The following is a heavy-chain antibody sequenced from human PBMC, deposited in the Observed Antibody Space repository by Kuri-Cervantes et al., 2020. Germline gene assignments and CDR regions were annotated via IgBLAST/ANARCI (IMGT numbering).Heavy chain of an antibody. D-gene: IGHD3-10*01. CDR3: ARGLTLVRGEFHIDA. CDR1: GGTFSSYA. V-gene: IGHV1-69*05. J-gene: IGHJ6*03. Sequence: SVKVSCKASGGTFSSYAISWVRQAPGQGLEWMADIIPIFGTTNYAQKFQGRVTVMTDESTNTVYIEIHSLTSDDTAVYYCARGLTLVRGEFHIDAWGRGTTVTVSS. CDR2: IIPIFGTT.